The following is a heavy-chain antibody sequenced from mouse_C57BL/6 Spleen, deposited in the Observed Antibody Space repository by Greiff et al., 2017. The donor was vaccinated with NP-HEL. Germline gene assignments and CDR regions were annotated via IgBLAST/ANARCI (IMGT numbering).Heavy chain of an antibody. CDR3: ARRPRGYYAMDY. V-gene: IGHV1-50*01. CDR1: GYTFTSYW. CDR2: IDPSDSYT. Sequence: VQLQQPGAELVKPGASVKLSCKASGYTFTSYWMQWVKQRPGQGLEWIGEIDPSDSYTNYNQKFKGKATLTVDTSSSTAYMQLSSLTSEDSAVYYCARRPRGYYAMDYWGQGTSVTVSS. D-gene: IGHD3-3*01. J-gene: IGHJ4*01.